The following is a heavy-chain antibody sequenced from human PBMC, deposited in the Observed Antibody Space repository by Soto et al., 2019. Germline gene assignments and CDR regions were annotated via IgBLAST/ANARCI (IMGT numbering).Heavy chain of an antibody. CDR3: ARVYGSGSYFFDS. J-gene: IGHJ4*02. V-gene: IGHV4-39*01. D-gene: IGHD3-10*01. CDR1: GGSISNAAYY. Sequence: SETLSLTCNVSGGSISNAAYYWGWIRQPPGKRLECIGIIYYSGNTYYSPSLKSRVTMSVDTSKNQFSLKLSSVSAADTSMYYCARVYGSGSYFFDSWGQGTLVTVSS. CDR2: IYYSGNT.